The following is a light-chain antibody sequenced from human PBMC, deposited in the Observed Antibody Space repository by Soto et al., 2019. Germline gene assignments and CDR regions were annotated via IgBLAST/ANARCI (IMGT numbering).Light chain of an antibody. CDR2: GAS. V-gene: IGKV1-27*01. CDR1: QGISNF. CDR3: QKYNNVPVT. Sequence: DIQMTQSPSSLSASVGDRVTITCRASQGISNFLAWYQQKPGKVPKLLISGASTLQSGVSSRFSGSGSGTDFILTISSLQPEDVATYYCQKYNNVPVTFGGGTKVEIK. J-gene: IGKJ4*01.